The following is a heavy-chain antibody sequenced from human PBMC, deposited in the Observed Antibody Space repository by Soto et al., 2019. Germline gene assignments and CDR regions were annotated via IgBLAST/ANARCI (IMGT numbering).Heavy chain of an antibody. CDR3: AKATATGGGAFDI. CDR1: GFICSSYD. J-gene: IGHJ3*02. CDR2: ILVGGST. V-gene: IGHV3-23*01. D-gene: IGHD2-8*02. Sequence: PGGSLRLSCAVSGFICSSYDMRWVRQAAGKGVEWVSTILVGGSTHYQHSVKARFTISRDTSKNTVYLQMNSLTAGDTAVYYCAKATATGGGAFDIYGQGTLVTVSS.